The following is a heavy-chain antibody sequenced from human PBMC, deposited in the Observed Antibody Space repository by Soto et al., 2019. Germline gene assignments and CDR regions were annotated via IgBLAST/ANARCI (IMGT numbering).Heavy chain of an antibody. Sequence: GGSLRLSCAASGFTFSSYSMNWVRQAPGKGLEWVSSISSSSRYIYYADSVKGRFTISRDNAKNSLYLQVNSLRAEDTAVYYCARADYFDYWGQGTLVTVSS. V-gene: IGHV3-21*01. CDR3: ARADYFDY. CDR2: ISSSSRYI. CDR1: GFTFSSYS. J-gene: IGHJ4*02.